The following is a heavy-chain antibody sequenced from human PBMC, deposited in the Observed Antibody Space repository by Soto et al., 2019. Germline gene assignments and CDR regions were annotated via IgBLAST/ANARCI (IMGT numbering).Heavy chain of an antibody. CDR3: ARGPPQYSSSPPADY. D-gene: IGHD6-6*01. J-gene: IGHJ4*02. CDR1: GFTFSSYS. CDR2: ISSSSSYI. V-gene: IGHV3-21*01. Sequence: GGSLRLSCAASGFTFSSYSMNWVRQAPGKGLEWVSSISSSSSYIYYADSVKGRFTISRDNAKNSLYLQMNSLRAEDTAVYYCARGPPQYSSSPPADYWGQGTLVTVSS.